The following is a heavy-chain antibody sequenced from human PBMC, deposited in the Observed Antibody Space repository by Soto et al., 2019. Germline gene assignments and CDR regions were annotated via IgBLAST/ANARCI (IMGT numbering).Heavy chain of an antibody. V-gene: IGHV4-59*08. CDR3: AKYDFLAGTHDAFDI. CDR1: GGSFSDYY. J-gene: IGHJ3*02. CDR2: FYYSGST. Sequence: SETLSLTCAFYGGSFSDYYWGWLRQPPGKGLEWIGYFYYSGSTNYNPSLKSRVTISVDTSKNQFSLKLSSVTAADTAMYYCAKYDFLAGTHDAFDIWGQGTMVTVSS. D-gene: IGHD3-9*01.